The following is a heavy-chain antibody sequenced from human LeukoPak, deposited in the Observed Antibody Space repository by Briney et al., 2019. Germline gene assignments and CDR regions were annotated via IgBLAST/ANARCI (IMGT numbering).Heavy chain of an antibody. D-gene: IGHD3-22*01. CDR2: INPSGGST. CDR3: ATDTARYYDSSGYLNAAFDY. Sequence: ASVKVSCKASGYTFTSYYMHWVRQAPGQGLEWMGIINPSGGSTSYAQKFQGRVTMTEDTSTDTAYMELSSLRSEDTAVYYCATDTARYYDSSGYLNAAFDYWGQGTLVTVSS. J-gene: IGHJ4*02. V-gene: IGHV1-46*01. CDR1: GYTFTSYY.